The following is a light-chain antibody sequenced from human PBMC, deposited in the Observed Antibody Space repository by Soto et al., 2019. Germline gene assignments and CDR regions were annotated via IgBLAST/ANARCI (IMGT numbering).Light chain of an antibody. CDR1: QNINRW. CDR3: QQYKNYSWT. V-gene: IGKV1-5*03. J-gene: IGKJ1*01. Sequence: DIQMAQSPSTRSASVGDRVTITCRASQNINRWLAWYQQRPGKAPNLLIYKASSLESGVPSRFSGSGSGTEFTLTINSLQPDDLATYHCQQYKNYSWTFGQGTKVEIK. CDR2: KAS.